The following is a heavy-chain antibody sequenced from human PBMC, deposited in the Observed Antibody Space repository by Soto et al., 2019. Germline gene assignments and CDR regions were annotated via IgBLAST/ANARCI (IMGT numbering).Heavy chain of an antibody. V-gene: IGHV3-11*01. CDR3: ARDGNIGAAGPSY. J-gene: IGHJ4*02. CDR1: GFTFCYYY. D-gene: IGHD6-13*01. Sequence: GGSLGLSCAASGFTFCYYYMGGIRQAPGKGLEWVSYISSSGSTIYYADSVKGRFTISSDNAKNSLYLQMNSLRAEDTAVYYCARDGNIGAAGPSYWGQGTLVTVSS. CDR2: ISSSGSTI.